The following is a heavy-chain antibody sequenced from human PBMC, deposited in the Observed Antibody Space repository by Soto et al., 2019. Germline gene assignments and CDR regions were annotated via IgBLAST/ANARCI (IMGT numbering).Heavy chain of an antibody. Sequence: SETLSLTCTVSGGSINRGGYSWTWIRQPPGKGLEWIGFIYHTGTTYYNPSLKSRVTISVDRSKNQFSLKLNSVTAADTAVYYCAIGVNYYDSSGSTWFDPWGQVALVTVS. V-gene: IGHV4-30-2*01. D-gene: IGHD3-22*01. J-gene: IGHJ5*02. CDR1: GGSINRGGYS. CDR3: AIGVNYYDSSGSTWFDP. CDR2: IYHTGTT.